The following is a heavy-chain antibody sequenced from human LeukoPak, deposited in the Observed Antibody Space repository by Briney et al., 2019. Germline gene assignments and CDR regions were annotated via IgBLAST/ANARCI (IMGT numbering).Heavy chain of an antibody. CDR2: IWYDGSNK. Sequence: PGRSLRLSCAASGFTFSSYGMHWVRQAPGKGLEWVAVIWYDGSNKYYADSVKGRFTISRDNSKNTLYLQMYSLRAEDTAVYYCARDSDYGDYDYWGQGTLVTVSS. J-gene: IGHJ4*02. D-gene: IGHD4-17*01. CDR1: GFTFSSYG. V-gene: IGHV3-33*01. CDR3: ARDSDYGDYDY.